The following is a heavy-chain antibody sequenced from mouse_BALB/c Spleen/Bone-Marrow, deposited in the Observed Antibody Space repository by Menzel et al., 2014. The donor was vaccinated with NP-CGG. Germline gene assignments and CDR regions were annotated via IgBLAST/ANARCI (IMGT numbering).Heavy chain of an antibody. D-gene: IGHD2-3*01. CDR3: ARLGYYGGFAY. V-gene: IGHV4-1*02. Sequence: DVKLVESGGGLVQPGGSLKLSCAASGFDFSGFWMGWVRQAPGKGLEWIGEINPDSSTINYTPSLKDRFIISRDNAKNTLYLQMSKVRPEDTALYYCARLGYYGGFAYWGQGTLVTVSA. CDR1: GFDFSGFW. CDR2: INPDSSTI. J-gene: IGHJ3*01.